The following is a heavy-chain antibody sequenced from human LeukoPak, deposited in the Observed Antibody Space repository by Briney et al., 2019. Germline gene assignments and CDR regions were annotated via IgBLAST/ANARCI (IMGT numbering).Heavy chain of an antibody. Sequence: GASVKVSCKASGYTFTSYGISWVRQAPGQGLEWMGWISAYNGNTNYAQKLQGRLTLTIDTSTSTAYMELRSLTSDDTAVYYCARETYSNILTGTDYWGPGTLATVSS. V-gene: IGHV1-18*01. CDR3: ARETYSNILTGTDY. D-gene: IGHD3-9*01. J-gene: IGHJ4*02. CDR1: GYTFTSYG. CDR2: ISAYNGNT.